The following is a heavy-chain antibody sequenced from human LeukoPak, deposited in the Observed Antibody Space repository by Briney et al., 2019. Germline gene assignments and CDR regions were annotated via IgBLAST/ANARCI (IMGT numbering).Heavy chain of an antibody. D-gene: IGHD6-6*01. V-gene: IGHV4-4*07. CDR3: ARDMVEGAARRYYYYYMDV. J-gene: IGHJ6*03. CDR2: IYTSGST. CDR1: GGSISSYY. Sequence: SETLSLTCTVSGGSISSYYWSWIRQPAGKGLEWIGRIYTSGSTNYNPSLKSRVTMSVDTSKSQFSLKLSSVTAADTAVYYCARDMVEGAARRYYYYYMDVWGKGTTVTVSS.